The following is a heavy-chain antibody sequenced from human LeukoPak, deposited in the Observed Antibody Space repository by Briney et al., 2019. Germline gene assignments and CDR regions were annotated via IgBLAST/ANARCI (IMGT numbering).Heavy chain of an antibody. Sequence: GGSLRLSCAASGFKLSSFWMSWVRQAPGKGLEWVSGINWNGGSTGYADSVKGRFTISRDNAKNSLYLQMNSLRAEDTALYYCAREYYYDSSGYQRRRWRGAFDIWGQGTMVTVSP. J-gene: IGHJ3*02. D-gene: IGHD3-22*01. CDR2: INWNGGST. CDR1: GFKLSSFW. V-gene: IGHV3-20*04. CDR3: AREYYYDSSGYQRRRWRGAFDI.